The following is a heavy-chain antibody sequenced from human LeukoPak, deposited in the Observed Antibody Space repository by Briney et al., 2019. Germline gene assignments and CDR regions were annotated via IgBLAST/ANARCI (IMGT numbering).Heavy chain of an antibody. CDR2: VSYDGSNT. D-gene: IGHD6-13*01. CDR1: GFTVSSNY. Sequence: GGSLRLSCAASGFTVSSNYMSWVRQAPGKGLEWVAVVSYDGSNTYYADSVKGRFAISRDNSKKTLYLQMNSLRGDDTAVYYCAREVSWYYFDYWGQGILVTVSS. CDR3: AREVSWYYFDY. J-gene: IGHJ4*02. V-gene: IGHV3-30*09.